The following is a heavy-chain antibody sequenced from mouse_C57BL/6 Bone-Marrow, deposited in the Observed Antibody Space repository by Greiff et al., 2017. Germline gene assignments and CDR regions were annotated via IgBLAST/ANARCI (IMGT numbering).Heavy chain of an antibody. V-gene: IGHV1-54*01. CDR1: GYAFTNYL. J-gene: IGHJ1*03. Sequence: VQLQQSGAELVRPGTSVKVSCKASGYAFTNYLIEWVKQRPGQGLEWIGVINPGRGGTNYNETFKGKATLTAYKSSSTAYMQFSSVTSEDSAVYFGARGYRSGSSWYFDVWGTGTTVTVSS. CDR3: ARGYRSGSSWYFDV. D-gene: IGHD1-1*01. CDR2: INPGRGGT.